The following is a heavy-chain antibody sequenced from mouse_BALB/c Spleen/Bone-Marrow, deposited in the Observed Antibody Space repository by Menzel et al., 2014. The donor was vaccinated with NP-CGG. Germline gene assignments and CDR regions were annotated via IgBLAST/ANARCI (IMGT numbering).Heavy chain of an antibody. CDR2: ISSGGSST. D-gene: IGHD3-2*02. Sequence: EVKVEESGGDLVKPGGPLKLSCVASGFTFSSYGMSWVRQTPDKRLEWVATISSGGSSTYYPASVKGRFTISRDNAKSTLYLQMSSLNSEDTAMYYCTRRPLQANSYFDCWGQGTTLTVSS. CDR3: TRRPLQANSYFDC. V-gene: IGHV5-6*02. J-gene: IGHJ2*01. CDR1: GFTFSSYG.